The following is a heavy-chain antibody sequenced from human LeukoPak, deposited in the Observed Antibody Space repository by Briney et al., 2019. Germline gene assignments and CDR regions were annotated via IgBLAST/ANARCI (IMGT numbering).Heavy chain of an antibody. CDR1: GYTFTGYY. V-gene: IGHV1-2*02. CDR3: ARDMSLLWFGGTHGFDP. Sequence: ASVKVSCKASGYTFTGYYMHWVRQAPGQGLEWMGWINPNSGGTNYAQKFQGRVTVTRDTSISTAYMELSRPRSDDTAVYYCARDMSLLWFGGTHGFDPWGQGTLVTVSS. CDR2: INPNSGGT. D-gene: IGHD3-10*01. J-gene: IGHJ5*02.